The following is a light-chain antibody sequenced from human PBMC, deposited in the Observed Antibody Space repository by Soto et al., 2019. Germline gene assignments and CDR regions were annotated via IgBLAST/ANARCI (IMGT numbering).Light chain of an antibody. CDR3: QQRNVWPPIT. CDR1: QSIHTS. Sequence: VLKQSPASVSLSPVEIGTRSFRASQSIHTSLAWYQQKSGKPPRLVIYDSTLRANGVPDRFGGSRSGTEFTLTINSLEPEDFAVYYCQQRNVWPPITFGHGTRLEIK. V-gene: IGKV3-11*01. CDR2: DST. J-gene: IGKJ5*01.